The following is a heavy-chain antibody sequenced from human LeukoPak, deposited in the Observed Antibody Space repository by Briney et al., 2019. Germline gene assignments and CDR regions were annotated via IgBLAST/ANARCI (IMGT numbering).Heavy chain of an antibody. D-gene: IGHD3-10*01. CDR2: IYTSGTT. CDR1: GGSTINYF. J-gene: IGHJ4*02. V-gene: IGHV4-4*07. Sequence: SETLSLTCTVSGGSTINYFRSWIRQPAGKGLEWIGHIYTSGTTHYNPSLNNRVTISLDTSKSQFSLHLNSVTAAETAVYYCARAEGSGSGAYTLDYWGQGILVTVSS. CDR3: ARAEGSGSGAYTLDY.